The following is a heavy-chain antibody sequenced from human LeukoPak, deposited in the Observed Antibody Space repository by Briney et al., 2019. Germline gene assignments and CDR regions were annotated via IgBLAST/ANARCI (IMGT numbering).Heavy chain of an antibody. Sequence: PGGSLRLSCAASGFTFSRSAMTWVRQAPGKGPEWVSGIADNGATYYADSVKGRFIISRDNSKNTLFLQMDSLRAEDTAIYYCAKVGVELHYYYYMDVWAKGPRSPSP. J-gene: IGHJ6*03. D-gene: IGHD3-3*01. CDR1: GFTFSRSA. CDR3: AKVGVELHYYYYMDV. CDR2: IADNGAT. V-gene: IGHV3-23*01.